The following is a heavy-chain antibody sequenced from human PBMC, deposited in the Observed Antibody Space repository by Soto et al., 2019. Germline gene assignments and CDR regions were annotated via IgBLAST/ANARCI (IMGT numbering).Heavy chain of an antibody. Sequence: SKPLSLTCTVSGGSISSGDYYWSWIRQPPGKGLEWIGYIYYSGSTYYNPSLKSRVTISVDTSKNQFSLKLSSVTAADTAVYYCARENRITMFSVVIIGGPFDVWGQGTLVTVSS. J-gene: IGHJ4*02. D-gene: IGHD3-3*01. V-gene: IGHV4-30-4*01. CDR3: ARENRITMFSVVIIGGPFDV. CDR2: IYYSGST. CDR1: GGSISSGDYY.